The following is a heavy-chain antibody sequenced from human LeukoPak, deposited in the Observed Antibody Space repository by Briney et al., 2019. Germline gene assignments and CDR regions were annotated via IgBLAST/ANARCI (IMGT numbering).Heavy chain of an antibody. CDR2: ISSSSSYT. CDR1: GFTFSDYY. J-gene: IGHJ4*02. V-gene: IGHV3-11*06. CDR3: ARDYGSGSFAY. Sequence: GGSLRLSCAASGFTFSDYYMIWIRQAPGKGLEWVSYISSSSSYTNYADSVKGRFTVSRDNAKNSLYLQMNSLRAEDTAVYYCARDYGSGSFAYWGQGTLVTVSS. D-gene: IGHD3-10*01.